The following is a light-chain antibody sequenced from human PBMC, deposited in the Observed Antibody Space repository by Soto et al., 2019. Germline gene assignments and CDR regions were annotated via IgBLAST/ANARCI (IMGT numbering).Light chain of an antibody. CDR2: EVN. J-gene: IGLJ1*01. CDR1: SSDVGGYNY. CDR3: SSYAGSTNV. Sequence: QSVLTQPPSASGSPGQSVAISCTGTSSDVGGYNYVSWYQQHPGKAPKLMIYEVNKRPSGVPDRFSGSKSGNTASLTVSGLQAEDEADYYCSSYAGSTNVFGTATQVTV. V-gene: IGLV2-8*01.